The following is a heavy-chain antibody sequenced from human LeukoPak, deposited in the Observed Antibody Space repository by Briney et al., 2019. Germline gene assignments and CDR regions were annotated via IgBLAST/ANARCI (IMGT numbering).Heavy chain of an antibody. D-gene: IGHD6-19*01. CDR1: GGTFSSYA. V-gene: IGHV1-69*13. Sequence: GASVKVSCKASGGTFSSYAISWVRQAPGQGLEWMGRIIPIFGTANYAQKFQGRVTITADESTSTAYMELSSLRSEDTAVYYCATAGYSSGWTHFDYWGQGTLVTVSS. CDR2: IIPIFGTA. J-gene: IGHJ4*02. CDR3: ATAGYSSGWTHFDY.